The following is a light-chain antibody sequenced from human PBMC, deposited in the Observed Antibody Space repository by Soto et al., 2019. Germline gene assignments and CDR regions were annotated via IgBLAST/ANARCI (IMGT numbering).Light chain of an antibody. V-gene: IGLV2-14*03. CDR3: SSYTRSSTVL. CDR1: SNDVGSYNF. CDR2: DVS. J-gene: IGLJ2*01. Sequence: QSALTQPASVSGSPGQSITISCIGTSNDVGSYNFVSWYQKHPNTAPRLIIYDVSNRPSGVSNRFSGSKSDNTASLTISGLQAEDEADYYSSSYTRSSTVLFGGGTKVTVL.